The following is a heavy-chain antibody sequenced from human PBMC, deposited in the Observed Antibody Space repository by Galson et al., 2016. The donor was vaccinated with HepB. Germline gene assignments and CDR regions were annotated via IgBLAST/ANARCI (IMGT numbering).Heavy chain of an antibody. J-gene: IGHJ4*02. V-gene: IGHV3-11*01. D-gene: IGHD3-3*01. CDR2: ISSRGDNV. CDR3: AKERRGYYHEH. CDR1: GFSFNDYY. Sequence: SLRLSCAGSGFSFNDYYMTWIRQSPGKGLEWVACISSRGDNVYYSDSVKGRFTISRDDSRNTLYLQMNSLRTEDTGVYFCAKERRGYYHEHWGQGNLVTVSS.